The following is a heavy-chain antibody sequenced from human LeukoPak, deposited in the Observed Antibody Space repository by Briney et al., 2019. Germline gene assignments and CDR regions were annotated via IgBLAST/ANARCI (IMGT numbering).Heavy chain of an antibody. D-gene: IGHD3-10*01. Sequence: SETLSLTCALYGGSFSGYYRSWIRQPPGKGLEWIGEINHSGSTNYNPSLKSRVTISVDTSKNQFSLKLSSVTAADTAVYYCARGLSPRINMVRGVRPPFRGVFDYWGQGTLVTVSS. CDR3: ARGLSPRINMVRGVRPPFRGVFDY. CDR1: GGSFSGYY. J-gene: IGHJ4*02. CDR2: INHSGST. V-gene: IGHV4-34*01.